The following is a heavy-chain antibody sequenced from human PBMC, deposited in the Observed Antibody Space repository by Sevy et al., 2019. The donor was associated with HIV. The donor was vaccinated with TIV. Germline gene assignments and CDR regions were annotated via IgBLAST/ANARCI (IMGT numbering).Heavy chain of an antibody. Sequence: GGSLRLSCAASGFTSSSYAMSWVRQPPGRGLEWVSTLSDSGVSTYYADSVKGHFTISRDNSKNILFLQMNSLRAEETAVYYCARDRATSATGTLFDYWGQGTLVTVSS. J-gene: IGHJ4*02. CDR2: LSDSGVST. V-gene: IGHV3-23*01. CDR1: GFTSSSYA. CDR3: ARDRATSATGTLFDY. D-gene: IGHD3-9*01.